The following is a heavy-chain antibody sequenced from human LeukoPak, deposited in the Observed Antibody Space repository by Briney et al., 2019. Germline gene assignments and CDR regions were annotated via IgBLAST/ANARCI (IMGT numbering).Heavy chain of an antibody. Sequence: PGGSLRLSCAASGFTFSSYTMNWVRQAPGKGLEWVSSISNNSSYIYYADSVRGRFTISRDNSTKTLCLQMNSLRAEDTAVYYCARDGWATFDYWGQGTLVTVSS. D-gene: IGHD5-12*01. J-gene: IGHJ4*02. CDR1: GFTFSSYT. CDR3: ARDGWATFDY. CDR2: ISNNSSYI. V-gene: IGHV3-21*01.